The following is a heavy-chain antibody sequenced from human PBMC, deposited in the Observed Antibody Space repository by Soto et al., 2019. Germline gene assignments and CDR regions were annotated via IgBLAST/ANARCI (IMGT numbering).Heavy chain of an antibody. Sequence: QVQLVQSGAEVKKPGSSVKVSCKASGGTFSSYAISWVRQAPGQGLEWMGGIIPIFGTANYAQKFQGRVTITADESKRAGYMELSSLRTEDTAVDYCARAGLDYSNYRAQLNYYSYGIDVWGQGTTVTVSS. J-gene: IGHJ6*02. D-gene: IGHD4-4*01. V-gene: IGHV1-69*12. CDR1: GGTFSSYA. CDR2: IIPIFGTA. CDR3: ARAGLDYSNYRAQLNYYSYGIDV.